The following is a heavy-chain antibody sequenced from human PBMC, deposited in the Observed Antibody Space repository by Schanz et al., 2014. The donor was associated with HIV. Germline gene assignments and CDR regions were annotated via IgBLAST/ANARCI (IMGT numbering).Heavy chain of an antibody. V-gene: IGHV3-21*01. CDR1: GFTLSSYT. D-gene: IGHD1-1*01. CDR3: ARRDTGTLYYYYHYGMDV. Sequence: EVQLLESGGGIIQPGGSLRLSCAASGFTLSSYTMTWVRQAPGKGLEWVSSISTSGYIYYADSVKGRFSISRDSAKNALYLQMNSLRGDDTAVYYCARRDTGTLYYYYHYGMDVWGQGTTVTVSS. J-gene: IGHJ6*02. CDR2: ISTSGYI.